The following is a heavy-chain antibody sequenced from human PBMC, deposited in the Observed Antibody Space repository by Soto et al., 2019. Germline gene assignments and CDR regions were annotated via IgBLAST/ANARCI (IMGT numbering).Heavy chain of an antibody. CDR1: GFTFSSDW. Sequence: PGGSLRLSCAASGFTFSSDWMHWVRQAPGKGLEWVSAISGSGSSTYYADSVKGRFTISRDNSKNTLYLQMNSLRAEDTAVYYCAKGEYSGSPYYFDYWGQGTPVTVSS. J-gene: IGHJ4*02. V-gene: IGHV3-23*01. CDR3: AKGEYSGSPYYFDY. D-gene: IGHD1-26*01. CDR2: ISGSGSST.